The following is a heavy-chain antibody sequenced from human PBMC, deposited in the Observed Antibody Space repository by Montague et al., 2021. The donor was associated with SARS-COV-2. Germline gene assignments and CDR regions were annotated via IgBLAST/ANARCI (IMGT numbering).Heavy chain of an antibody. D-gene: IGHD3-10*01. Sequence: SETLSLTCTVSNGSISGHYWTWIRQPPGRGLEWLAYIHYRGTTDYNPSLKSRLTLSVDTSKNQFSLTLTSMTAAGTAIYYCARLGGTGSYLAFDDWGQGTLVTVSS. CDR3: ARLGGTGSYLAFDD. CDR1: NGSISGHY. V-gene: IGHV4-59*08. J-gene: IGHJ4*02. CDR2: IHYRGTT.